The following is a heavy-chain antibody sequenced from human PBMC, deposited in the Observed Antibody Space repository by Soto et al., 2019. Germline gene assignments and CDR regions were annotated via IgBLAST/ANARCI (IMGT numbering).Heavy chain of an antibody. V-gene: IGHV4-34*01. D-gene: IGHD6-19*01. CDR1: SPSFLGSS. CDR3: AREGDYSSGWLRDI. J-gene: IGHJ3*02. Sequence: SETLSLTCAIYSPSFLGSSCSWIRQPPGKGLEWIGEINQSGSTNYNPSLKSRVTISVDTSKNQFSLKLSSVTAADTAVYYCAREGDYSSGWLRDIWGQGTMVT. CDR2: INQSGST.